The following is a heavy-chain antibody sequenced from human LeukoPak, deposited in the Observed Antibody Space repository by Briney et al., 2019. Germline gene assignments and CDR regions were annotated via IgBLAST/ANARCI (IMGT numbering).Heavy chain of an antibody. D-gene: IGHD4-17*01. V-gene: IGHV4-39*01. Sequence: KTSETLSLTCTVSGVSISSSSYYWGWIRQPPGKGLEWIGSIYYIGSTYYNPSLKSRVTISVDTSKNQFSLKLSSVTAADTAVYYCARRAVTTSLYYYGMDVWGQGTTVTVSS. J-gene: IGHJ6*02. CDR3: ARRAVTTSLYYYGMDV. CDR1: GVSISSSSYY. CDR2: IYYIGST.